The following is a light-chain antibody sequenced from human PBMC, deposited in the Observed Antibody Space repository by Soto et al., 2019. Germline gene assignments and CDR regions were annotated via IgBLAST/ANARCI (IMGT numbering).Light chain of an antibody. Sequence: DIQMPQSPSSLSLSVGDRVTITCRASQSIATYLNWYHQKAGKAPKLLINGASSLRGGVPSRFSGSGSGTDFTLTISSLQPEDVATYYCQQSYSPPYTFGQGTKLEIK. CDR2: GAS. V-gene: IGKV1-39*01. CDR1: QSIATY. J-gene: IGKJ2*01. CDR3: QQSYSPPYT.